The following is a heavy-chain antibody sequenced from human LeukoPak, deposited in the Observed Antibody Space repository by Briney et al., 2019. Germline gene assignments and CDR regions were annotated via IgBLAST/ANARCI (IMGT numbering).Heavy chain of an antibody. J-gene: IGHJ5*02. CDR3: ARGRYGDLRDNWFDP. D-gene: IGHD4-17*01. Sequence: SETQSLTCAVYGRSFSGYYWSWIRQPPGKGLEWIGEINHSGSTNYNPSLKSRVTISVDTSKNQFSLRLSSVTAADTAVYYCARGRYGDLRDNWFDPWGQGTLVTVSS. CDR2: INHSGST. CDR1: GRSFSGYY. V-gene: IGHV4-34*01.